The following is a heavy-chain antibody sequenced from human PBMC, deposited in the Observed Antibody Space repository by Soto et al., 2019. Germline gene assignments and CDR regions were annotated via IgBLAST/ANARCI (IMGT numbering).Heavy chain of an antibody. D-gene: IGHD6-13*01. J-gene: IGHJ6*02. CDR3: ALAAGTNGMDV. CDR1: GFTFSDYY. CDR2: INSGGSTI. V-gene: IGHV3-11*04. Sequence: PGGSLRLSCAASGFTFSDYYMSWIRQAPGKGLEWVSYINSGGSTIYYADSVKGRFTISRDNAKNTLYLQMNSLRAEDTAVYYCALAAGTNGMDVWGQGTTVTVSS.